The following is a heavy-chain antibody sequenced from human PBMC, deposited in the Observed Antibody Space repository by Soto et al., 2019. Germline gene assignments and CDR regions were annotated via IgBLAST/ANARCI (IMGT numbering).Heavy chain of an antibody. Sequence: SETLSLTCTVSGGSISSYYWSWIRQPPGKGLEWIGYIYYSGSTNYNPSLKSRVTISVDTSKNQFSLKLSSVTAADTAVYYCARGVGYSGSYNWFDPWGQGTLVTVSS. CDR1: GGSISSYY. CDR3: ARGVGYSGSYNWFDP. CDR2: IYYSGST. V-gene: IGHV4-59*01. J-gene: IGHJ5*02. D-gene: IGHD1-26*01.